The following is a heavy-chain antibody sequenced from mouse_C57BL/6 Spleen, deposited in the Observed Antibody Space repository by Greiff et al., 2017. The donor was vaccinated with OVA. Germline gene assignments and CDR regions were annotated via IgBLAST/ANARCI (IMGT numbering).Heavy chain of an antibody. J-gene: IGHJ4*01. D-gene: IGHD4-1*01. CDR1: GYTFTSYW. Sequence: VQLQQPGAELVKPGASVKLSCKASGYTFTSYWMHWVKQRPGRGLEWIGRIDPNSGGTTYNEKFKSKATLTVDKPSSTAYMQLSSLTSEDSAVDYGARNGTNYAMDYWGQGTSVTVSS. CDR2: IDPNSGGT. CDR3: ARNGTNYAMDY. V-gene: IGHV1-72*01.